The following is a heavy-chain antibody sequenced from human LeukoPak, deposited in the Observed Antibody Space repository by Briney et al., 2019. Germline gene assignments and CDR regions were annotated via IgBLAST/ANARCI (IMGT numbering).Heavy chain of an antibody. CDR3: ATTTIRLGY. V-gene: IGHV4-39*07. CDR2: IYYSGST. D-gene: IGHD1-26*01. CDR1: GGSISSSSYY. J-gene: IGHJ4*02. Sequence: PSETLSLTCSVSGGSISSSSYYWGWIRQPPGKGLEWIGSIYYSGSTYYNSSFKSRVTISIDTSKNQFSLKLSSVTAADTAVYYCATTTIRLGYWGQGTLVTVSS.